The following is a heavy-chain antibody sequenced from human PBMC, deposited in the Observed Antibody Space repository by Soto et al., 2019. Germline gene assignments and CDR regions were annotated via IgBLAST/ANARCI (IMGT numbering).Heavy chain of an antibody. CDR1: GYTFTSYA. V-gene: IGHV1-3*01. J-gene: IGHJ4*02. D-gene: IGHD2-21*01. Sequence: ASVKVSCKASGYTFTSYAMHWVRQAPGQRLEWMGWINAGNGNTKYSQKFQGRVTITRDTSASTAYVELSSLRSEDTAVYYCARTVEMAKIVWDYCGQRTLVTVCS. CDR2: INAGNGNT. CDR3: ARTVEMAKIVWDY.